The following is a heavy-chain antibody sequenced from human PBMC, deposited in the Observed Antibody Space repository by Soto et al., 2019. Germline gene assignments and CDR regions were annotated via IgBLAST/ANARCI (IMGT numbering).Heavy chain of an antibody. Sequence: SVKVSCKASGGTFSSYAISWVRHAPGQGLEWMGGIIPIFGTANYAQKFQGRVTITADESTSTAYMELSSLRSEDTAVYYCARGWGDTVAGTIWFDPWGQGTLVTVSS. CDR3: ARGWGDTVAGTIWFDP. CDR1: GGTFSSYA. CDR2: IIPIFGTA. V-gene: IGHV1-69*13. D-gene: IGHD6-19*01. J-gene: IGHJ5*02.